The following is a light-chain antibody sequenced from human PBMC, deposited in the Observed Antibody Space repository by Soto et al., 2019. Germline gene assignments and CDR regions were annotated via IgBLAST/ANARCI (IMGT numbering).Light chain of an antibody. CDR3: QKFNAVPT. V-gene: IGKV1-27*01. CDR2: AAS. J-gene: IGKJ4*01. Sequence: DIQMTQSPSSLSASVGERVTITCRASQAISNYLDWYEQKPGKVPTLLISAASSLQSGAPSRSSRSGSGTDFTLAIRSLQPEDVATYSCQKFNAVPTFGRVTKVE. CDR1: QAISNY.